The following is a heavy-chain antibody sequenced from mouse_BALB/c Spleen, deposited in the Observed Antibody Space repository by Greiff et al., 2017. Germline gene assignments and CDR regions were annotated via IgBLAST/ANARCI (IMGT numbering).Heavy chain of an antibody. J-gene: IGHJ4*01. CDR3: ARDGNYYTMDY. V-gene: IGHV3-1*02. CDR1: GYSITSGYS. CDR2: IHYSGST. Sequence: EVKLMESGPDLVKPSQSLSLTCTVTGYSITSGYSWHWIRQFPGNKLEWMGYIHYSGSTNYNPSLICRISITRDTSKNQFFLQLNSVATEDTATYYCARDGNYYTMDYWGQGTSVTVSS. D-gene: IGHD2-1*01.